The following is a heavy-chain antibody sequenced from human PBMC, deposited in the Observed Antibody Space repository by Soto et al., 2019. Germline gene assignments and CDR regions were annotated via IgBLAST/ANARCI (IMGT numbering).Heavy chain of an antibody. D-gene: IGHD2-2*01. CDR2: ISYDGSNK. Sequence: PGGSLRLSCAASGFTFSSYGMHWVRQAPGKGLEWVAVISYDGSNKYYADSVKGRFTISRDNSKNTLYLQMNSLRAEDTAVYYCAKDSGDIVVVPAAMSADYWGQGTLVTVSS. J-gene: IGHJ4*02. CDR3: AKDSGDIVVVPAAMSADY. V-gene: IGHV3-30*18. CDR1: GFTFSSYG.